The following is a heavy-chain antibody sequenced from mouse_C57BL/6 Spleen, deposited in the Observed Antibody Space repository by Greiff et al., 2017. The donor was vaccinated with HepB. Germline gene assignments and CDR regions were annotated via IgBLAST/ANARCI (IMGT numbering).Heavy chain of an antibody. J-gene: IGHJ2*01. D-gene: IGHD4-1*01. Sequence: VQRVESGAELARPGASVKLSCKASGYTFTSYGISWVKQRTGQGLEWIGEIYPRSGNTYYNEKFKGKATLTADKSSSTAYMELRSLTSEDSAVYFCARRGTGREFDYWGQGTTLTVSS. CDR3: ARRGTGREFDY. CDR1: GYTFTSYG. V-gene: IGHV1-81*01. CDR2: IYPRSGNT.